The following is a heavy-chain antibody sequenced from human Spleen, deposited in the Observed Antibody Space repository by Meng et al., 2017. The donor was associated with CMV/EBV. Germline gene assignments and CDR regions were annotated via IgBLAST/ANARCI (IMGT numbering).Heavy chain of an antibody. V-gene: IGHV3-21*01. D-gene: IGHD1-20*01. CDR2: ISDRGNYI. J-gene: IGHJ4*02. CDR1: GFTFRSYA. CDR3: ARDGDRHNWNFNY. Sequence: GGSLRLSCAASGFTFRSYAMNWVRRAPGKGLEWVSSISDRGNYIYSAESVKGRFTISRDDAKNSLFLQMNSLRAADTAVYYCARDGDRHNWNFNYWGQGTLVTVSS.